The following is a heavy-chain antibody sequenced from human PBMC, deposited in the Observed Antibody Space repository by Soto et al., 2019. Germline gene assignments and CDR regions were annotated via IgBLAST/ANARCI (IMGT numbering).Heavy chain of an antibody. CDR2: IIPIFGTA. D-gene: IGHD2-15*01. CDR1: GGTFSSYA. CDR3: AGGILGYCSCCSCQKGYFDL. J-gene: IGHJ2*01. V-gene: IGHV1-69*06. Sequence: QVQLVQSGAEVKKPGSSVKVSCKASGGTFSSYAISWVRQAPGQGLEWMGGIIPIFGTANYAQKFQGRVTITADKSTSTAYMELSSVRAEDTAVYYCAGGILGYCSCCSCQKGYFDLWGRGTLVTVSS.